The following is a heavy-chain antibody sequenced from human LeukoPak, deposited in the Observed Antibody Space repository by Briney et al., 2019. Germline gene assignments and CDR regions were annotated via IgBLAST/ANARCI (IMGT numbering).Heavy chain of an antibody. D-gene: IGHD3-10*01. CDR1: GFTFSSYG. J-gene: IGHJ4*02. Sequence: GGSLRLSCAASGFTFSSYGMHWVRQAPGKGLEWVAVISYDGSNKYYADSVKGRFTISRDNSKNTLYLQMNSLRAEDTAVNYCAKDYYGSGSSPDYWGQGTLVTVSS. CDR3: AKDYYGSGSSPDY. CDR2: ISYDGSNK. V-gene: IGHV3-30*18.